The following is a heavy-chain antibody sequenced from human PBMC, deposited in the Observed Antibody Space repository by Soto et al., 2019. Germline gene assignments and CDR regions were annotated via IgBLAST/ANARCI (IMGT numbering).Heavy chain of an antibody. CDR1: GVSISTNNW. D-gene: IGHD6-13*01. Sequence: SETLSLTCAVSGVSISTNNWWWWVRQPPGKGLEWIGEVYHSGSTNCNPSLKSRVTISIDKSKNQFSLRLTSMTAADTAVYYCAVPGAGDFDYWSQGTLVTVSS. CDR3: AVPGAGDFDY. J-gene: IGHJ4*02. CDR2: VYHSGST. V-gene: IGHV4-4*02.